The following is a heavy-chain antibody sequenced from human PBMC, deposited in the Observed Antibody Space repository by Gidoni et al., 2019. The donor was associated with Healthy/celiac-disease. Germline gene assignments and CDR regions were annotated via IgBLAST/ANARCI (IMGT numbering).Heavy chain of an antibody. Sequence: EVQLLESGGGLVQPGGSLRLSCAASGFPFSSYAMSWVRQAPGRGLEWVSAISGSGGSTYYADSVKGRFTISRDNSKNTLYLQMNSLRAEDTAVYYCAKVIAAAGTGADYWGQGTLVTVSS. J-gene: IGHJ4*02. D-gene: IGHD6-13*01. V-gene: IGHV3-23*01. CDR1: GFPFSSYA. CDR2: ISGSGGST. CDR3: AKVIAAAGTGADY.